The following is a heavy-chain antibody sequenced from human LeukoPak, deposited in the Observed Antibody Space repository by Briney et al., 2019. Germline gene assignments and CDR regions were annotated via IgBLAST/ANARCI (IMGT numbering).Heavy chain of an antibody. V-gene: IGHV4-39*07. D-gene: IGHD3-22*01. CDR3: ARATGYYDSSGYGVNWFDP. CDR2: IYYSGST. Sequence: SETLSLTCTVSGGSISSSSYYWGWIRQPPGKGLEWIGSIYYSGSTYYNPSLKSRVTISVDTSKNQFSRKLSSVTAADTAVYYCARATGYYDSSGYGVNWFDPWGQGTLVTVSS. J-gene: IGHJ5*02. CDR1: GGSISSSSYY.